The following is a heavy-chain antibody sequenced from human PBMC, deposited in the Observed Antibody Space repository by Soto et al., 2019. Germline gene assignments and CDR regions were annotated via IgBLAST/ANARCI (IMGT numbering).Heavy chain of an antibody. Sequence: QVQLQQSGPGLVRPSETLSLSCTVSGVSINNNYWSWVRQPPGKGLEWIGYIYFSGITNYNPSLKSRVSITGEPAKDQVSLKLTSVTAADTAIYYCARGNYDYFGGNYRYVGGAFDIWGPGTVVTVSS. V-gene: IGHV4-59*01. D-gene: IGHD3-16*02. CDR1: GVSINNNY. J-gene: IGHJ3*02. CDR2: IYFSGIT. CDR3: ARGNYDYFGGNYRYVGGAFDI.